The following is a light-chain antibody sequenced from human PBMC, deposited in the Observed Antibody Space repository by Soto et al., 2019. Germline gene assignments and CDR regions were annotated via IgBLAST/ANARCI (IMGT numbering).Light chain of an antibody. V-gene: IGKV3-20*01. CDR1: QSVNIY. J-gene: IGKJ1*01. Sequence: EIVMTQSPATLSVSPGERATLSCRASQSVNIYLAWYQQKPGQSPRLLIYGASNRATAIPDRFSGSGSETDFTLAINRLEPKDFAVYYCQQYGSSPWTFGQGTKVDIK. CDR3: QQYGSSPWT. CDR2: GAS.